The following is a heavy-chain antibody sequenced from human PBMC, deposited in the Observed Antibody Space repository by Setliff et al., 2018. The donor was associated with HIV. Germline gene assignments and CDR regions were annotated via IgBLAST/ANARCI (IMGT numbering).Heavy chain of an antibody. V-gene: IGHV1-2*02. D-gene: IGHD3-22*01. CDR3: VRAPYYYDNSGYYYD. CDR1: GYTFTGYY. CDR2: INPNSGDT. J-gene: IGHJ4*02. Sequence: ASVKVSCKSSGYTFTGYYMHWVRQAPGQGPEWMGWINPNSGDTYYAQKFQGSVTMTRDTSINTVYMELTRLRSDDTAVYYCVRAPYYYDNSGYYYDWGQGTLVTVSS.